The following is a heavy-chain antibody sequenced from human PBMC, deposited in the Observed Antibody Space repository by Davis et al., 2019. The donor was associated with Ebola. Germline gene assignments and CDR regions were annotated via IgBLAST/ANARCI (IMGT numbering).Heavy chain of an antibody. CDR3: ARDDLVGLIEY. Sequence: GSLRLSCTVSGGSISSYYWSWIRQPAGTGLEWIGHMSTSGSGSTNYNPSLKSRVTMSIDTSKNQFSLKLNSVTAADTAVYYCARDDLVGLIEYWGPGALVTVSS. D-gene: IGHD3-9*01. CDR2: MSTSGSGST. J-gene: IGHJ4*02. V-gene: IGHV4-4*07. CDR1: GGSISSYY.